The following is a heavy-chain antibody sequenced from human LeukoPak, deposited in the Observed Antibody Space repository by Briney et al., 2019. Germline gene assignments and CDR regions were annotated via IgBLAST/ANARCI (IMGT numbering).Heavy chain of an antibody. CDR3: ARDKSYGDSEDY. Sequence: GGSLRLSCAASGLTFRNYWMSWVRQAPGKGLEWVANINQDGSEKYYVDSVKGRFTISRDNAKTSLYLQMNTLRAEDTAAYYCARDKSYGDSEDYWSQGTLVTVSS. J-gene: IGHJ4*02. D-gene: IGHD4-17*01. V-gene: IGHV3-7*05. CDR2: INQDGSEK. CDR1: GLTFRNYW.